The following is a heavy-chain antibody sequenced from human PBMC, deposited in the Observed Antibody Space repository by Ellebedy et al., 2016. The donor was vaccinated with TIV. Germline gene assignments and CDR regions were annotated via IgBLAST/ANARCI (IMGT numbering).Heavy chain of an antibody. V-gene: IGHV1-2*02. CDR3: ARGLGWLQRDSDY. CDR2: INPDRGDI. J-gene: IGHJ4*02. Sequence: AASVKVSCKASGYTFTAHYMHWVRQAPGQGLEWMGRINPDRGDIDYAQRFQDRVTMTRDTSISTAYMELSRLTSDDTAVYYCARGLGWLQRDSDYWGQGTLVTVSS. CDR1: GYTFTAHY. D-gene: IGHD5-24*01.